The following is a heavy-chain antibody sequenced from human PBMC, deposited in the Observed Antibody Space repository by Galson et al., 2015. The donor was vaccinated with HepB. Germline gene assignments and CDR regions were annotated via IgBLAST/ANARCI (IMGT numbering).Heavy chain of an antibody. D-gene: IGHD3-22*01. V-gene: IGHV3-73*01. J-gene: IGHJ4*02. Sequence: SLRLSCAASGFTFSGSAMHWVRQASGKGLEWVGRIRSKANSYATAYAASVKGRFTTSRDDSKNTAYLQMNSLKTEDTAVYYCTRSLNYYDSSPDYYFDYWGQGTLVTVSS. CDR2: IRSKANSYAT. CDR1: GFTFSGSA. CDR3: TRSLNYYDSSPDYYFDY.